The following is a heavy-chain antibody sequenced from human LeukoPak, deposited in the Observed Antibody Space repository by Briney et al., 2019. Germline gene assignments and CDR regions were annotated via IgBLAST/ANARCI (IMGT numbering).Heavy chain of an antibody. J-gene: IGHJ4*02. CDR1: GGSFSGYY. D-gene: IGHD6-19*01. Sequence: PSETLSLTCAVYGGSFSGYYWSWIRQPPGKGLEWIGEINHSGSTNYNPSLKSRVTISVDTSKNQFSLKLSSVTAADTAVYYCASFERARRIAVAGIPHDDYWGQGTLVTVSS. CDR3: ASFERARRIAVAGIPHDDY. V-gene: IGHV4-34*01. CDR2: INHSGST.